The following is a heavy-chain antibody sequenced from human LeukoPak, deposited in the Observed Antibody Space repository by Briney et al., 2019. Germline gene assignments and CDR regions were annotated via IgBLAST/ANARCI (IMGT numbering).Heavy chain of an antibody. Sequence: ASVKVSCKASGYTFTGYYMHWVRQAPGQGLEWMGWINPSSGGTNYAQKFQGRVTMTRDTSISTAYMELSRLRSDDTAVYYCARGIAVAGKAGFDYWGQGTLVTVSS. CDR2: INPSSGGT. CDR3: ARGIAVAGKAGFDY. J-gene: IGHJ4*02. D-gene: IGHD6-19*01. V-gene: IGHV1-2*02. CDR1: GYTFTGYY.